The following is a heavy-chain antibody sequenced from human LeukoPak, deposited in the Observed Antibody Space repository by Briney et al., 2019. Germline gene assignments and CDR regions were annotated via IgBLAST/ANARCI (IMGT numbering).Heavy chain of an antibody. CDR1: GFIFRNYN. J-gene: IGHJ6*02. D-gene: IGHD2-15*01. CDR3: VRGYSFGPYGMDV. V-gene: IGHV3-21*04. Sequence: GGSLRLSCAASGFIFRNYNMNWVRQAPGKGLEWVSFISDNSNHIYYADSVKGRFTISRDNSKNTLYLQMSSLRAEDTAVYFCVRGYSFGPYGMDVWGQGTTVTVSS. CDR2: ISDNSNHI.